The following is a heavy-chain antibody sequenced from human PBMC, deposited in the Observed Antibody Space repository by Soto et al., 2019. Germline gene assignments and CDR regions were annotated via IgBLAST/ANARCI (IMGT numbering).Heavy chain of an antibody. CDR2: ISAGGGSI. D-gene: IGHD6-19*01. J-gene: IGHJ4*02. V-gene: IGHV3-23*01. CDR1: GFTFSSYA. Sequence: PGGSLRLSCAASGFTFSSYAMSWVRQAPGKGLEWVSAISAGGGSIYYADSVKGRFTISRDNSKNTTYLQMNSLRAEDTAAYYCAKGQIERTYSSGFDYWGQGTLVTVSS. CDR3: AKGQIERTYSSGFDY.